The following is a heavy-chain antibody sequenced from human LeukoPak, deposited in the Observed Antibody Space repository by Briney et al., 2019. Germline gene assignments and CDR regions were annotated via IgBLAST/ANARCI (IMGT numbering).Heavy chain of an antibody. CDR2: IRYDGSNK. J-gene: IGHJ4*02. CDR1: GSTFSNYV. Sequence: PGGSLRLSCVDSGSTFSNYVMTWVRQAPGKGLEWVAFIRYDGSNKYYADSVKGRFTISRDNSKNTLHLQMNSLRAEDTAVYYCAKGVGSWYGTPFDYWGQGTLVTVSS. CDR3: AKGVGSWYGTPFDY. D-gene: IGHD6-13*01. V-gene: IGHV3-30*02.